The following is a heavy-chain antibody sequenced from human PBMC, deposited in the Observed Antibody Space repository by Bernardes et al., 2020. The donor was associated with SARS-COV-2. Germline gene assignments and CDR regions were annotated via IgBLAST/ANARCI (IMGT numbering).Heavy chain of an antibody. D-gene: IGHD3-3*01. CDR1: GYTFTGYY. V-gene: IGHV1-2*02. CDR2: INPNSGGT. CDR3: ASSHDFWSGYHYYYYGMDV. J-gene: IGHJ6*02. Sequence: ASVKVSCKASGYTFTGYYMHWVRQAPGQGLEWMGWINPNSGGTNYAQKFQGRVTMTRDMSISTAYMELSRLRSDDTAVYYCASSHDFWSGYHYYYYGMDVWGQGTTVTVSS.